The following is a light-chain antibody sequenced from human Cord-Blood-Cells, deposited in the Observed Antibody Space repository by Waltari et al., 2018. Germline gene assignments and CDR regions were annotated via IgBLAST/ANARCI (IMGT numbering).Light chain of an antibody. CDR2: EGR. V-gene: IGLV2-23*01. Sequence: QSALPQPASVSGSPVQSLTISCTGTSSDVGSYNLVPWYQQHPGKAPKLMIYEGRKRPSGVSNRFSGSKSGNTASLTISGLQAEDEADYYCCSYAGSSTWVFGGGTKLTVL. CDR3: CSYAGSSTWV. J-gene: IGLJ3*02. CDR1: SSDVGSYNL.